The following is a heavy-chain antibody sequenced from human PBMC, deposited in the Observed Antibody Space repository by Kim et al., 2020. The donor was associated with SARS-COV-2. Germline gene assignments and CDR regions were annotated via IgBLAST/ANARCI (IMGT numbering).Heavy chain of an antibody. V-gene: IGHV4-39*01. J-gene: IGHJ3*02. CDR2: IYYSGST. CDR1: GGSISSTSYY. Sequence: SETLSLTCTVSGGSISSTSYYWGWIRQPPGKGLEWIGRIYYSGSTYYNPSLKSRVTISVDTSKNQFSLKLSSVTAADTAVYYCARPSGAPRDAFDIWGQGTMVTVSS. CDR3: ARPSGAPRDAFDI.